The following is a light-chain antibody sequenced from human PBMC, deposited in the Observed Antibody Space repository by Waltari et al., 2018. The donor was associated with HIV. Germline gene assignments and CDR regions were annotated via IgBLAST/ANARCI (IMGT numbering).Light chain of an antibody. CDR3: QQYLRSPPT. J-gene: IGKJ4*01. CDR2: WAS. CDR1: RSILSSSDYRNY. Sequence: DIVMTQSPDSLPVSLGQRATINCTSSRSILSSSDYRNYLAWYQQKPRQPPRLLISWASTRESGVPDRFSGSGSGTDFALTISRLQAEDVAVYHCQQYLRSPPTFGGGTKVEIK. V-gene: IGKV4-1*01.